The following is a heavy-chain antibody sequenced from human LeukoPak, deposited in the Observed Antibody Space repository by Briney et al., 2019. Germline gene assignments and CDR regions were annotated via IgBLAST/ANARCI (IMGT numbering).Heavy chain of an antibody. J-gene: IGHJ5*02. CDR1: GYTFTRYY. CDR3: ALGVEESDRSGLVWFDL. D-gene: IGHD3-22*01. V-gene: IGHV1-2*02. CDR2: INPNSGGT. Sequence: GASVKVSCKASGYTFTRYYMNWIRQAPGQGLEWMGWINPNSGGTHYAQMFQGRVTMTRDNSITTVYMELKRHRSDDTAVYYCALGVEESDRSGLVWFDLWGQGTLVTVSS.